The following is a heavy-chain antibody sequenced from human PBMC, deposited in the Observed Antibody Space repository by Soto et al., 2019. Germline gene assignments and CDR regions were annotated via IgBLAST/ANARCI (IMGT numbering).Heavy chain of an antibody. CDR1: GGSFSGYY. J-gene: IGHJ3*02. D-gene: IGHD3-10*01. CDR2: INHSGST. Sequence: SETLSLTCAVYGGSFSGYYWSWIRQPPGKGLEWIGEINHSGSTNYNPSLKSRVTISVDTSKNQFSLKLSSVTAADTAVYYCARGLVLLLWFGESKTDAFDIWGQGTMVTVSS. V-gene: IGHV4-34*01. CDR3: ARGLVLLLWFGESKTDAFDI.